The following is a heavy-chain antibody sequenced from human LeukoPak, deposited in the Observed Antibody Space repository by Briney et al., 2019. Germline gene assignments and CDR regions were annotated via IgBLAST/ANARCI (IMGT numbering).Heavy chain of an antibody. V-gene: IGHV3-23*01. J-gene: IGHJ4*02. CDR1: GFTFSIYV. CDR3: AKSIVVTAEFDY. Sequence: GGSLRPSCAASGFTFSIYVMSWVRQAPGKGLEWVSAISGSGGSTYYADSVKGRFTISRDNSKNTLYLQMNSLRAEDTAVYYCAKSIVVTAEFDYWGQGTLVTVSS. D-gene: IGHD5-12*01. CDR2: ISGSGGST.